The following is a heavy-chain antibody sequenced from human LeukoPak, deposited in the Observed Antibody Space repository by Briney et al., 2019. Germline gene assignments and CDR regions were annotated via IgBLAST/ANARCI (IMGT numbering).Heavy chain of an antibody. CDR1: GFTFSNYA. D-gene: IGHD2-2*02. CDR2: ISSSSSYI. CDR3: ARVDTLDQDAFDI. Sequence: PGGSLRLSCAASGFTFSNYAMSWVRQAPGRGLEWVSSISSSSSYIYYADSVKGRFTISRDNAKNSLYLQMNSLRAEDTAVYYCARVDTLDQDAFDIWGQGTMVTVSS. J-gene: IGHJ3*02. V-gene: IGHV3-21*01.